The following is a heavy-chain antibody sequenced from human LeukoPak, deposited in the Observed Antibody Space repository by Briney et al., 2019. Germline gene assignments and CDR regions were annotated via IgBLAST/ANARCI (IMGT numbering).Heavy chain of an antibody. CDR3: AKDRSAYYYDSSGPKDY. CDR1: GFTFSSYG. V-gene: IGHV3-33*06. CDR2: IWYDGSNK. D-gene: IGHD3-22*01. Sequence: PGRSLRLSCAASGFTFSSYGMHWVRQAPGKGLEWVAVIWYDGSNKYYADSVKGRFTISRDNSKNMLYLQMNSLRAEDTAVYYCAKDRSAYYYDSSGPKDYWGQGTLVTVSS. J-gene: IGHJ4*02.